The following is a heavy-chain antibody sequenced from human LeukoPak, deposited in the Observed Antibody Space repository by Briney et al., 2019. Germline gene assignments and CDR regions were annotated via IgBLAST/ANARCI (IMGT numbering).Heavy chain of an antibody. D-gene: IGHD4-17*01. V-gene: IGHV3-30-3*01. Sequence: GRSLRLSCAAPGFTFSTYTMHWVRQAPGKGLEWVAVISYDGTNKYYAESVKGRFTISRDNSKNTLYLQMNSLRPEDTAVYYCARDAYGDYYFDYWGQGTLVTVSS. CDR1: GFTFSTYT. CDR3: ARDAYGDYYFDY. J-gene: IGHJ4*02. CDR2: ISYDGTNK.